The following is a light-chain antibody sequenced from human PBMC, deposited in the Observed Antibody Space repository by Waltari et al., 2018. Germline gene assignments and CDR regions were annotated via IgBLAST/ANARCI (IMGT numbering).Light chain of an antibody. Sequence: IQLTQSPSSLSASVGDKVTITCRASKGISTYLAWYQQQPGKAPKLLIYGASTLQSGFPSRFSGSGSGTDFTLTISSLQPGDFATYYCQQLDKYPLTFGGGTKVEIK. CDR2: GAS. CDR3: QQLDKYPLT. CDR1: KGISTY. J-gene: IGKJ4*01. V-gene: IGKV1-9*01.